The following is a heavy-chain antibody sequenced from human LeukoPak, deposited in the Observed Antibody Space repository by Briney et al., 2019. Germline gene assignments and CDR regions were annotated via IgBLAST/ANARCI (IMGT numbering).Heavy chain of an antibody. V-gene: IGHV3-48*03. CDR3: ASGAPSGILSSPFDY. CDR2: ISSSGGTI. CDR1: GFTFSSYE. D-gene: IGHD3-9*01. Sequence: GGSLRLSCAASGFTFSSYEMNWVRQAPGKGLEWVSYISSSGGTIYYADSVKGRFTISRDNAKNSLYLQMNSLRAEDTAIYYCASGAPSGILSSPFDYWGQGTLVTVSS. J-gene: IGHJ4*02.